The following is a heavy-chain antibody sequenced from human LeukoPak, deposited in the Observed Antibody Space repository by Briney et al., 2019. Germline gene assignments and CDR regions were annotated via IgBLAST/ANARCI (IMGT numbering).Heavy chain of an antibody. CDR2: IKQDGSEK. D-gene: IGHD3-16*02. J-gene: IGHJ4*02. V-gene: IGHV3-7*01. CDR3: ARDKSIMITFGGVIVSY. Sequence: GGSLRLSFAASGFTFSSYWVNWGRQAPGKGLEWVANIKQDGSEKYYVESVKGRFAISRDNAKNSLYLQMNSLRAEDTAVYYCARDKSIMITFGGVIVSYWGQGTLVTVSS. CDR1: GFTFSSYW.